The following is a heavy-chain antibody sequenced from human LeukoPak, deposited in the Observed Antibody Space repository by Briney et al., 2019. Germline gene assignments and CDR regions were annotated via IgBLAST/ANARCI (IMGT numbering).Heavy chain of an antibody. V-gene: IGHV3-48*02. CDR2: ISRSSTSI. CDR1: GFTFSSYN. D-gene: IGHD2-15*01. J-gene: IGHJ5*02. CDR3: ARDDGGSCHP. Sequence: SGGSLRLSCAASGFTFSSYNMNWVRQAPGKGLEWVSYISRSSTSIYYADSVKGRFTISRDNAKNTLYLQMNSLRDEDTAVYCCARDDGGSCHPWGQGALVTVSS.